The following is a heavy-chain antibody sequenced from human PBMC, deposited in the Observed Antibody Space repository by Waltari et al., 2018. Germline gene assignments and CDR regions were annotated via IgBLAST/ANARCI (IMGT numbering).Heavy chain of an antibody. Sequence: QVHLVESGGGVVQPGGSRRLSCAASGFNFTIYGMYWVRQAPGKGLQWVSFIRYDGSEAHTVDSVKGRLTISRDNSRNTLHLQMNRLSPEDTAVYYCARGSVDGADYYMDVWGCGTTVTVSS. V-gene: IGHV3-30*02. J-gene: IGHJ6*03. D-gene: IGHD3-16*01. CDR2: IRYDGSEA. CDR3: ARGSVDGADYYMDV. CDR1: GFNFTIYG.